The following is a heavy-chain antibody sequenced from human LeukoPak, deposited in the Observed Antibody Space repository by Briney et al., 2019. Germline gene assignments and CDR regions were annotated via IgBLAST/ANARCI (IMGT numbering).Heavy chain of an antibody. CDR2: IKRQTEGWAK. Sequence: PGGSLRLSCAGSGFTFSDAWLNWVRQTPEKGLEWVARIKRQTEGWAKGYAAPVKGRFTISRDDSKSTVYLQMNSLGVEDTAVYFCSRNADHDWWGQGTLVTVSS. CDR1: GFTFSDAW. D-gene: IGHD1-14*01. V-gene: IGHV3-15*01. J-gene: IGHJ4*02. CDR3: SRNADHDW.